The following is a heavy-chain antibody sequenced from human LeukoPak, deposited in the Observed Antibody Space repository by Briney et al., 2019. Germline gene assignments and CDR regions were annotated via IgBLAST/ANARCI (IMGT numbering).Heavy chain of an antibody. CDR3: ARDSSDVLTGYFVDY. V-gene: IGHV3-30-3*01. CDR1: GFTFSSCA. Sequence: GRSLRLSCAASGFTFSSCAMHWVRQAPGKGLEWVAVISYDVSNKYYADSVKGRFTISRGNSKNTLYLQMNSLRAEDTAVYYCARDSSDVLTGYFVDYWGQGALVTVSS. D-gene: IGHD3-9*01. J-gene: IGHJ4*02. CDR2: ISYDVSNK.